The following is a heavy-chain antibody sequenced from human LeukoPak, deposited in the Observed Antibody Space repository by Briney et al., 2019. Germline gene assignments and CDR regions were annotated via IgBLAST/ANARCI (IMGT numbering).Heavy chain of an antibody. J-gene: IGHJ3*02. V-gene: IGHV5-51*01. CDR2: IYPGDSDT. CDR1: GYSFASYW. Sequence: GESLKISCEGSGYSFASYWIGWVRQMPGKGLEWMGIIYPGDSDTRYSPSFQGQVTISADKSIATAYLQWSSLKASDTAMYYCARQQQLWDDAFDIWGQGTMVTVSS. D-gene: IGHD6-13*01. CDR3: ARQQQLWDDAFDI.